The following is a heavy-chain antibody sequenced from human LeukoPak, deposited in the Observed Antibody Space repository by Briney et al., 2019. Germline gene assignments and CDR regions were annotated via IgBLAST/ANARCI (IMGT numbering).Heavy chain of an antibody. J-gene: IGHJ4*02. Sequence: PGGSLRLSCAASGFTFSSYEMHWVRQAPGKGLEWVSYINGGGSTIYYADSVKGRFTISRDNAKNSLYLQMNSLRAEDTAVYYCAKETTGLDYWGQGTLVTVSS. CDR3: AKETTGLDY. D-gene: IGHD4-17*01. V-gene: IGHV3-48*03. CDR1: GFTFSSYE. CDR2: INGGGSTI.